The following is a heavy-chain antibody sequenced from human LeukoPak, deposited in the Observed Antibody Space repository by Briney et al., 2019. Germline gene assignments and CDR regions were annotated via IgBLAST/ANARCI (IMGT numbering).Heavy chain of an antibody. CDR1: GFTFSSYA. J-gene: IGHJ6*03. CDR2: ISGSGGST. Sequence: GGSLRLSCAASGFTFSSYAMSWVRQAPGKGLEWVSAISGSGGSTYYADSVKGRFTISRDNAKNSLYLQMNSLRAEDTAVYYCARDPYSGSYGDSYYYYMDVWGKGTTVTISS. V-gene: IGHV3-23*01. CDR3: ARDPYSGSYGDSYYYYMDV. D-gene: IGHD1-26*01.